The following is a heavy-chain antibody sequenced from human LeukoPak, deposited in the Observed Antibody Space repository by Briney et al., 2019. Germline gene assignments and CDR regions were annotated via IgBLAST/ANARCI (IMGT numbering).Heavy chain of an antibody. CDR2: IKQDGSEK. J-gene: IGHJ6*03. CDR1: GFTFSNYA. Sequence: GGSLRLSCAASGFTFSNYAMSWVRQAPGKGLEWVANIKQDGSEKYYVDSVKGRFTISRDNAKNSLYLQMNSLRAEDTAVYYCARIAAAYYYYYMDVWGKGTTVTVSS. CDR3: ARIAAAYYYYYMDV. D-gene: IGHD6-13*01. V-gene: IGHV3-7*01.